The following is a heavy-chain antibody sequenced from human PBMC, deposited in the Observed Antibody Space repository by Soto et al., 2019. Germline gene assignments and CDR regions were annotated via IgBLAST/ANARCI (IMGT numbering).Heavy chain of an antibody. CDR3: AKAGGVTDYYYGMDV. Sequence: EVQLLESGGGSVQPGGSLRLSCAASGFTFSSYAMTWVRQAPGKGLEWVSTISGSGVSTYYADSVKGRFTIFRDNSKNKLYLQMNSLRAEDKALYYCAKAGGVTDYYYGMDVWGQGTTVTVSS. J-gene: IGHJ6*02. CDR2: ISGSGVST. V-gene: IGHV3-23*01. CDR1: GFTFSSYA. D-gene: IGHD3-16*01.